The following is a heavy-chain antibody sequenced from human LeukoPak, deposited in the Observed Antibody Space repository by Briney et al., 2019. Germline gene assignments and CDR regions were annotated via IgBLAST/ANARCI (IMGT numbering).Heavy chain of an antibody. J-gene: IGHJ4*02. V-gene: IGHV1-2*02. CDR1: GFTFTGYY. Sequence: ASVKVSCKVSGFTFTGYYIHWVRQAPGQGLEWMGWINPISGGTDYAQKFQGRVSMTRDTSITTVYMDLTRLRSDDTAVYYCARSSLAVAGSVFDYWGQGTLVTVSS. D-gene: IGHD6-19*01. CDR3: ARSSLAVAGSVFDY. CDR2: INPISGGT.